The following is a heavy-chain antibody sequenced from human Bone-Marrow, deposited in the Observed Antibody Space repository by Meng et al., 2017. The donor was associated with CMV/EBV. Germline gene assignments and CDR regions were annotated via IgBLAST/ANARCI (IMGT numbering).Heavy chain of an antibody. Sequence: ASVKVSCKASGYTFTSYGISGVRQAPGQGLEWMGWISAYNGNTNYAQRLQGRVTMTTDTSTSTAYMELRSLRSDDTAVYYCARDCDTAMVYVWFYYYYGMDVWGEGTTVTVS. D-gene: IGHD5-18*01. J-gene: IGHJ6*02. CDR1: GYTFTSYG. V-gene: IGHV1-18*01. CDR3: ARDCDTAMVYVWFYYYYGMDV. CDR2: ISAYNGNT.